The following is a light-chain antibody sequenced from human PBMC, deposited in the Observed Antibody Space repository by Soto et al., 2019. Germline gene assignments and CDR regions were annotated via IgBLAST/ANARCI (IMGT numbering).Light chain of an antibody. J-gene: IGLJ2*01. V-gene: IGLV2-14*01. CDR2: EVS. CDR1: SSDVGGYNY. Sequence: QSALTQPASVSGSPGQSITISCTGTSSDVGGYNYVSWYQQHPGKAPKLMIYEVSNRPSGVSNRFSGSKSGNTASLTISGLQAEDEADYYCSSHTSSSTPVVFGGGTQLPVL. CDR3: SSHTSSSTPVV.